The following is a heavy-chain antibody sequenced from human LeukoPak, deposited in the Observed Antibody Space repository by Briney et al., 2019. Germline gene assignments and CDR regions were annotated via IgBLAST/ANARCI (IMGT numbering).Heavy chain of an antibody. Sequence: SETLSLTCAVYGGSFSGYYWSWIRQPPGKGLEWIGEINHSGSTNYNPSLKSRVTISVDTSKSQFSLKLSSVTAADTAVYYCARAYSGIVVVPAARTRWDYWGQGTLVTVSS. CDR2: INHSGST. CDR1: GGSFSGYY. J-gene: IGHJ4*02. CDR3: ARAYSGIVVVPAARTRWDY. D-gene: IGHD2-2*01. V-gene: IGHV4-34*01.